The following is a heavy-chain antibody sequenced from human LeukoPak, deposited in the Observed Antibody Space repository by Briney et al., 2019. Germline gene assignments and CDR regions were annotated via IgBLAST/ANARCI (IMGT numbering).Heavy chain of an antibody. CDR1: GDSISNHY. Sequence: SETLSLTCTVSGDSISNHYWTWIRQPPGKGLEWIGYIYYSGITDHNPSLRGRVTMSLDTSKNQFSLKLNSLTAADTAVYYCARDMLGYYYGSGNYGSFDTWGQGTLVTVSS. V-gene: IGHV4-59*11. CDR2: IYYSGIT. J-gene: IGHJ5*02. D-gene: IGHD3-10*01. CDR3: ARDMLGYYYGSGNYGSFDT.